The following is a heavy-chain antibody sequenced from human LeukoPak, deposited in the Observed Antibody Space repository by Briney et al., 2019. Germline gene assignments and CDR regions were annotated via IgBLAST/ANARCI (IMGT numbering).Heavy chain of an antibody. D-gene: IGHD1-1*01. Sequence: HPGGSLRLSCAASGFTFSSYAMHWVRQAPGKGLEWVAVTSYDGSNKYYADSVKGRFTISRDNSKNTLYPQMNSLRAEDTAVYYCARDGLRYNWNDFDYWGQGTLVTVSS. CDR1: GFTFSSYA. J-gene: IGHJ4*02. CDR3: ARDGLRYNWNDFDY. CDR2: TSYDGSNK. V-gene: IGHV3-30-3*01.